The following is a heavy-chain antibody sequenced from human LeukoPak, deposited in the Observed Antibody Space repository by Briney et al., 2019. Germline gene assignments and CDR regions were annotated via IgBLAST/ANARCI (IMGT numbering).Heavy chain of an antibody. CDR2: ISYDGSNK. CDR3: AKEALSGSGSYSFDY. D-gene: IGHD3-10*01. J-gene: IGHJ4*02. CDR1: GFTFSSYG. Sequence: PGRSLRLSCAASGFTFSSYGMHWVRQAPGKGPEWVAVISYDGSNKYYADSVKGRFTISRDNSKNTLYLQMNSLRAEDTAVYYCAKEALSGSGSYSFDYWGQGTLVTVSS. V-gene: IGHV3-30*18.